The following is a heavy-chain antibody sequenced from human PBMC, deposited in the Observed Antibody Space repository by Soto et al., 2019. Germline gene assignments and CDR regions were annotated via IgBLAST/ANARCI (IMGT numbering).Heavy chain of an antibody. V-gene: IGHV4-31*03. Sequence: QVQLQESGPGLVKPSQTLSLTCTVSGDSISSGGNFWSWIRQHPEKGLEWIGYIYYSGSTHYTPSLKSRVIISVDTSKNQFSLKLSSVTAADTAVYYCARGRNYHFDSSYNWFDPWGQGTLVTVSS. CDR2: IYYSGST. CDR1: GDSISSGGNF. J-gene: IGHJ5*02. D-gene: IGHD3-22*01. CDR3: ARGRNYHFDSSYNWFDP.